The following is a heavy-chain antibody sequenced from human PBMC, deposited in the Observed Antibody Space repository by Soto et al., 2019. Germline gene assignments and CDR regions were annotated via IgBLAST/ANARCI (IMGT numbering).Heavy chain of an antibody. CDR2: IYYSGRT. CDR1: GGSLTSYY. CDR3: ARANMVASIPGPCWFDP. V-gene: IGHV4-59*12. Sequence: SETLSLTCTVSGGSLTSYYWSWIRQPPGKGLEWIGYIYYSGRTNYHPSLKSRVTMSVDRSKNQFSLILDSMAAADTAVYYCARANMVASIPGPCWFDPWGRGTLVTVSS. D-gene: IGHD5-12*01. J-gene: IGHJ5*02.